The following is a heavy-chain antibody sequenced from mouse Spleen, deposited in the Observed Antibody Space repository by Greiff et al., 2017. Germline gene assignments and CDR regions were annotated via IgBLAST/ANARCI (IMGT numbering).Heavy chain of an antibody. CDR2: INPNNGGT. D-gene: IGHD3-2*02. CDR1: GYTFTDYN. Sequence: EVQLQQSGPELVKPGASVKIPCKASGYTFTDYNMDWVKQSHGKSLEWIGDINPNNGGTIYNQKFKGKATLTVDKSSSTAYMELRSLTSEDTAVYYCAREGTAQAPCRFAYWGQGTLVTVSA. J-gene: IGHJ3*01. V-gene: IGHV1-18*01. CDR3: AREGTAQAPCRFAY.